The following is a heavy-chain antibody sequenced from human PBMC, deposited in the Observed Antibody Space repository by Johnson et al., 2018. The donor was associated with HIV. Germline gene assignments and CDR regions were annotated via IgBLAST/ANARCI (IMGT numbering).Heavy chain of an antibody. V-gene: IGHV3-15*01. CDR2: IKSRTDGGTT. J-gene: IGHJ3*02. D-gene: IGHD4/OR15-4a*01. CDR1: GFTFNNAW. Sequence: VQLVESGGGLVKPGGSLRLSCAASGFTFNNAWMNWVRQAPGKGLEWVGRIKSRTDGGTTDYAAPVKGRFTISRDDSKNTLYLQMNSLKTEDTAVYYCTTEDPRGYGDLFSFGDAFDIWGQGTMVTVSS. CDR3: TTEDPRGYGDLFSFGDAFDI.